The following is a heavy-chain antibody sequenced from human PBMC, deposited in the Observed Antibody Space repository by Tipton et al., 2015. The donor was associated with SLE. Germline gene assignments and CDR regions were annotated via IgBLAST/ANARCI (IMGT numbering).Heavy chain of an antibody. CDR3: ARGKAGAGIYFDC. Sequence: TLSLTCTVSGGSISSGGYYWSWIRQHPGKGLEWIGYIYYSGSTYYNPSLKSRVTISVDTSKNQFSLKLSSVTAADTAVYYCARGKAGAGIYFDCWGQGTLATVSS. V-gene: IGHV4-31*03. CDR2: IYYSGST. CDR1: GGSISSGGYY. D-gene: IGHD6-13*01. J-gene: IGHJ4*02.